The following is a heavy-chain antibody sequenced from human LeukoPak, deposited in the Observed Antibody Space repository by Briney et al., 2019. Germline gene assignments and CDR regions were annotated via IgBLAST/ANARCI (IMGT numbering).Heavy chain of an antibody. D-gene: IGHD1-26*01. CDR2: IHASGST. CDR1: SSSFNFYY. CDR3: AGVQSVFVADQWVEGFLDY. J-gene: IGHJ4*02. V-gene: IGHV4-4*07. Sequence: SETLSLTCIVSSSSFNFYYWSWIRQPAGKGLEWIGRIHASGSTSYNPSLKSRLTMSIDTATTQFPLKLTSVTAADTAVYYCAGVQSVFVADQWVEGFLDYWGRGALVTVSS.